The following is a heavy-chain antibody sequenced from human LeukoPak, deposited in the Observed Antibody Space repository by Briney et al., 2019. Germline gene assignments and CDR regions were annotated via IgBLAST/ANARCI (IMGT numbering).Heavy chain of an antibody. J-gene: IGHJ3*02. CDR3: ARVPSYYDFWSGQRSTAFDI. CDR2: MNPNSGNT. V-gene: IGHV1-8*01. D-gene: IGHD3-3*01. Sequence: GASVKVSCKASGYTFTSYDIDWVRQATGQGLEWMGWMNPNSGNTGYAQKLQGRVTMTRNTSISTAYMELSSLRSEDTAVYYCARVPSYYDFWSGQRSTAFDIWGQGTMVTVSS. CDR1: GYTFTSYD.